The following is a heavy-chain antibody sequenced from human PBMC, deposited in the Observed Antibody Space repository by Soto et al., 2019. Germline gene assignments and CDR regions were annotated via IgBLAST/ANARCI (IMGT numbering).Heavy chain of an antibody. Sequence: QVQLVQSGAEVKKPGSSVKVSCKASGGTFSSYTISWVRQAPGQGLEWMGRIIPILGIANYAQKFQGRVTITADKSTSTAYMELSSLRSEDTAVYYCAREPEVAATPQYFQHWGHGTLVTVSS. D-gene: IGHD2-15*01. CDR3: AREPEVAATPQYFQH. CDR2: IIPILGIA. CDR1: GGTFSSYT. V-gene: IGHV1-69*08. J-gene: IGHJ1*01.